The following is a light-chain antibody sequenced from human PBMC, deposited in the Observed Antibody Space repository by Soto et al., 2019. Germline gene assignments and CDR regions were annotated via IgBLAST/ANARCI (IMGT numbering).Light chain of an antibody. Sequence: QSALTQPASVSGSPGQSITISCTGTSSDVGGYNYVSWYQQHPGKAPKFMIYDVSSRPSGVSNRFSGSKSGNTASLTNSGLQSEDEADYYCCSYTTSNTRQVVFGTGTKVTVL. V-gene: IGLV2-14*03. J-gene: IGLJ1*01. CDR1: SSDVGGYNY. CDR3: CSYTTSNTRQVV. CDR2: DVS.